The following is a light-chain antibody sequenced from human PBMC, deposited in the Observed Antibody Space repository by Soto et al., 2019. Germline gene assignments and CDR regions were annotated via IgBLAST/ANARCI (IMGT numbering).Light chain of an antibody. J-gene: IGKJ1*01. V-gene: IGKV1-5*01. CDR3: QQYNSDWG. CDR2: DAS. Sequence: IQMTQSPSTLSASVGDRVTIACRASQSVNTWLAWYQKKPGKAPKLLIYDASSLQSGVPSRFSGSGSGTEFTLTISSLQPDYFATYYCQQYNSDWGFGQGTKVEIK. CDR1: QSVNTW.